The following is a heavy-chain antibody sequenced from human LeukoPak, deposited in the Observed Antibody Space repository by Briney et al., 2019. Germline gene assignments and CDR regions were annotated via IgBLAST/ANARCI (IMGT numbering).Heavy chain of an antibody. D-gene: IGHD3-22*01. V-gene: IGHV3-23*01. CDR1: GYTFSSYG. CDR3: AKEVYYDSSVVDY. CDR2: ISGSGGST. J-gene: IGHJ4*02. Sequence: TGGSLRLSCAASGYTFSSYGMSWVRQAPGKGLEWVSAISGSGGSTYYADSVKGRFTISRDNSKNTLYLQMNSLRAEDTAVYYCAKEVYYDSSVVDYWGQGTLVTVSS.